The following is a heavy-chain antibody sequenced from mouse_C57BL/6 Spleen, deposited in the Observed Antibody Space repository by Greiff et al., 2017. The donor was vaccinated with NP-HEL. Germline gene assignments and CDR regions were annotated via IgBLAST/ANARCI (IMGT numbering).Heavy chain of an antibody. CDR1: GFSLTSYG. D-gene: IGHD1-1*01. CDR3: ASHYYGSSHYYAMDY. Sequence: VKLMESGPGLVQPSQSLSITCTVSGFSLTSYGVHWVRQSPGKGLEWLGVIWRGGSTDYNAAFMSRLSITKDNSKSQVFFKMNSLQADDTAIYYCASHYYGSSHYYAMDYWGQGTSVTVSS. J-gene: IGHJ4*01. CDR2: IWRGGST. V-gene: IGHV2-5*01.